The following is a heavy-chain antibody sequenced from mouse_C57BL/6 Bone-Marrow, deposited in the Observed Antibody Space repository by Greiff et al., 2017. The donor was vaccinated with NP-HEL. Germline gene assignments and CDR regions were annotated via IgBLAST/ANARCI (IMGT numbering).Heavy chain of an antibody. CDR3: ARNCAARATSLDY. CDR2: IDPSDSYT. Sequence: VQLQQPGAELVKPGASVKLSCKASGYTFTSYWMQWVKQRPGQGLEWIGEIDPSDSYTNYNQKFKGKATLTVDTSSSTAYMQLSSLTSEDSAVYYCARNCAARATSLDYWGQGTTLTVSS. CDR1: GYTFTSYW. J-gene: IGHJ2*01. D-gene: IGHD3-1*01. V-gene: IGHV1-50*01.